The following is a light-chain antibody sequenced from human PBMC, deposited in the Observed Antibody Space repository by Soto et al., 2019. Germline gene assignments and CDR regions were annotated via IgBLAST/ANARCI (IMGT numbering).Light chain of an antibody. CDR2: AAS. CDR1: QVISTS. CDR3: QQLFDSPIT. J-gene: IGKJ1*01. V-gene: IGKV1-9*01. Sequence: DIQLTQSQSFLSPSIGESVPLTCLASQVISTSLAWYQVKPGKAPKLLIYAASTLESGVPSRFSATVSGTEFSLTITSLQPEDFATYYCQQLFDSPITFGQGTKVDIK.